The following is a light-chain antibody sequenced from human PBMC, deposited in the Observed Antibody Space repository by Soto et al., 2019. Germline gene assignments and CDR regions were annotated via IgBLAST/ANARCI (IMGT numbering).Light chain of an antibody. CDR3: QQYGNSPLT. CDR1: QSVTSSY. J-gene: IGKJ4*01. V-gene: IGKV3-20*01. CDR2: GAS. Sequence: EIVLTQSPGTLSLSPGERATLSCRASQSVTSSYLAWYQQKPGQAPRLLIYGASSRATGIPYRFSGSGSGTDFTLTISRLEPEDFAVYYCQQYGNSPLTFDGGTKVEIK.